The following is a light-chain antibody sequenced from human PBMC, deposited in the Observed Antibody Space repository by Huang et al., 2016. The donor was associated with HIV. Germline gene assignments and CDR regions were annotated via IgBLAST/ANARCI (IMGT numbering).Light chain of an antibody. CDR2: GAS. V-gene: IGKV3-20*01. CDR1: QSVSSTY. CDR3: QQYGSSPLT. J-gene: IGKJ4*01. Sequence: EIVLTQSPGTLSLSPGERATLSCRASQSVSSTYLAWYQQKPGQAPRLLVYGASSRATGIPDRCSGSGAGTDFTLTISRLAPEDFAVYYCQQYGSSPLTFGGGTKVEIK.